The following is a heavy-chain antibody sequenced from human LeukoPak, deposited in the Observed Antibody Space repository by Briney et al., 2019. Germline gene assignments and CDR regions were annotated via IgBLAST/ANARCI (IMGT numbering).Heavy chain of an antibody. CDR1: GFTFKNWP. CDR3: TAGPENSLEGY. V-gene: IGHV3-23*01. J-gene: IGHJ4*02. Sequence: GGSLRLSCTAFGFTFKNWPLSWVRQAPGEGLEWVSATGVHTYYTDSVKGRLTISRDDSRNTLYLQMNSLRVEDTAIYYCTAGPENSLEGYWGQGTLVTVSS. D-gene: IGHD3-3*01. CDR2: TGVHT.